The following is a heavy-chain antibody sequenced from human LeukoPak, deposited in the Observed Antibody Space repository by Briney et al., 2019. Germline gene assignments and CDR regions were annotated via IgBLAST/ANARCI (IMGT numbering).Heavy chain of an antibody. CDR1: GYTFTGYY. Sequence: ASVKVSCKASGYTFTGYYMHWVRQAPGQGLEWMGWINPNSGGTNYAQKFQGRVTMTRDTSISTAYMELSMLRSDDTAVYYCARGKGTVTKFPGDYWGQGTLVTVSS. J-gene: IGHJ4*02. D-gene: IGHD4-17*01. CDR3: ARGKGTVTKFPGDY. CDR2: INPNSGGT. V-gene: IGHV1-2*02.